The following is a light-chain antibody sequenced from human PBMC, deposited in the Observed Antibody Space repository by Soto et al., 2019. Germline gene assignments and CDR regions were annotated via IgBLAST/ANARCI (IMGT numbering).Light chain of an antibody. CDR2: WAS. V-gene: IGKV4-1*01. CDR1: QSDLQTSYNMNY. J-gene: IGKJ4*01. Sequence: DIVMTQSPDSLAVSLGERATINCKFSQSDLQTSYNMNYLAWYQQKPGHPPKVLIYWASTRESGVPDRFSGSWSGTDFTLTISDLQAEDVAVYYCQQSYSSPLTFGGGTKVEIK. CDR3: QQSYSSPLT.